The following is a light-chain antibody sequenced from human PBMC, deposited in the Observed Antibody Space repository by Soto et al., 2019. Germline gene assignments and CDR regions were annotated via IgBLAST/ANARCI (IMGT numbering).Light chain of an antibody. CDR1: SSDVGSYNL. Sequence: QSALTQPASVSGSPGQSITISCTGTSSDVGSYNLVSWYQQHPGKAPMLMIYEGTKRPSGVSNRFAGSKSGNTASLTISGLQAEDEAEYSCCSYAGGSTYVFGTGTKLIVL. CDR2: EGT. CDR3: CSYAGGSTYV. J-gene: IGLJ1*01. V-gene: IGLV2-23*01.